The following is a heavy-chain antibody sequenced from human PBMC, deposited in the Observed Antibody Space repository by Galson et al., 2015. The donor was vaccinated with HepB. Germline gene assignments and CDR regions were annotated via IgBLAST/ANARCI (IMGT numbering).Heavy chain of an antibody. Sequence: SLRLSCAASGFTFSSYAMSWVRQAPGKGLEWVSAISGSGGSTYYADSVKGRFTISRDNSKNTLYLQMNSLRAEDTAVYYCANGNGGSPRYYYDSSGYSLGYWGQGTLVTVSS. CDR3: ANGNGGSPRYYYDSSGYSLGY. J-gene: IGHJ4*02. CDR2: ISGSGGST. V-gene: IGHV3-23*01. D-gene: IGHD3-22*01. CDR1: GFTFSSYA.